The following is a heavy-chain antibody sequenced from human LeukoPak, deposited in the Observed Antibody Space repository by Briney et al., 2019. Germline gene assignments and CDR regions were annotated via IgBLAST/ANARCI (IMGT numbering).Heavy chain of an antibody. V-gene: IGHV1-69*05. CDR1: GGTFSSYA. D-gene: IGHD6-13*01. CDR3: ARCFFEQQLRDYYYMDV. Sequence: ASVKVSCKASGGTFSSYAISWVRQAPGQGLEWMGGIIPIFGTANYAQKLQGRVTMTTDTSTSTAYMELRSLRYDDTAVYYCARCFFEQQLRDYYYMDVWGKGTTVTVSS. CDR2: IIPIFGTA. J-gene: IGHJ6*03.